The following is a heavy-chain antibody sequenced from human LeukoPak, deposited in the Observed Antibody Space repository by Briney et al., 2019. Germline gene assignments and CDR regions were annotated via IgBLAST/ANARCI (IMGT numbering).Heavy chain of an antibody. CDR2: INPNSGDT. J-gene: IGHJ5*02. V-gene: IGHV1-2*02. CDR3: ARVQYQLLFEGNWFDP. CDR1: GYTFSGYY. Sequence: GSVKVSCKASGYTFSGYYIHWVRPAPGQGLEWMGWINPNSGDTHYAQKFQGRVTMTRDTSSSTAYMDLNSLISDDTAVYYCARVQYQLLFEGNWFDPWGQGTLVTVSS. D-gene: IGHD2-2*01.